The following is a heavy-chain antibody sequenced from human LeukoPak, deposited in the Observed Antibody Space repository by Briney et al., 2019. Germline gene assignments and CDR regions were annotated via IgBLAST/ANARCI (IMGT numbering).Heavy chain of an antibody. J-gene: IGHJ4*02. CDR1: A. Sequence: AXSWVRXAXGXGLEWVSAISGSGGSTYYADSVKGRFTISRDNSKNTLYLQMNSLRAEDTAVYYCASIGYCSGGSCLHFDYWGQGTLVTVSS. CDR2: ISGSGGST. D-gene: IGHD2-15*01. V-gene: IGHV3-23*01. CDR3: ASIGYCSGGSCLHFDY.